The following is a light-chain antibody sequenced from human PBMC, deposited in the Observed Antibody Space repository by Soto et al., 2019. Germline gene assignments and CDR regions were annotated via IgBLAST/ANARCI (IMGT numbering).Light chain of an antibody. V-gene: IGKV4-1*01. CDR3: QQYYSART. CDR1: QNILNRSNNKNY. CDR2: WAS. Sequence: DIVMTQSPDSLAVSLGERATINCKSSQNILNRSNNKNYLAWYQQKPGQPPKLLIYWASIRESVVPDRFSGSGSGTDFTLTITSLQAEDVAVYYCQQYYSARTFGQGTKVEIK. J-gene: IGKJ1*01.